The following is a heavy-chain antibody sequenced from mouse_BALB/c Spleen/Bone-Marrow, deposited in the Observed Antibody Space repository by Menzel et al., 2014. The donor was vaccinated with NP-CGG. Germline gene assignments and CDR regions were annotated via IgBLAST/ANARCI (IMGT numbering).Heavy chain of an antibody. J-gene: IGHJ4*01. Sequence: EVQLVESGAELVKPGASVKLSCTASGFNIKDTYMHWAKQRPEQGLEWIGRIDPANGNTKYDPKFQGKATITADTSSNTAYLQLSSLTSEDTAVYYCARWLLPYGLDYWGQGTSVTVSS. V-gene: IGHV14-3*02. CDR1: GFNIKDTY. CDR3: ARWLLPYGLDY. D-gene: IGHD2-3*01. CDR2: IDPANGNT.